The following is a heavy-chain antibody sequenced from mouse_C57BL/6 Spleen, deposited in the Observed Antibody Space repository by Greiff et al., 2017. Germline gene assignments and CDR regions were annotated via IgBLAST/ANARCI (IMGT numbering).Heavy chain of an antibody. D-gene: IGHD1-1*01. CDR2: IDPSDSET. CDR3: ARAYGNAMDY. Sequence: QVQLKESGAELVRPGSSVKLSCKASGYTFTSYWMHWVKQRPIQGLEWIGNIDPSDSETHYNQKFKDKATLTVDKSSSTAYMQLSSLTSEDSAVYYCARAYGNAMDYWGQGTSVTVSS. J-gene: IGHJ4*01. CDR1: GYTFTSYW. V-gene: IGHV1-52*01.